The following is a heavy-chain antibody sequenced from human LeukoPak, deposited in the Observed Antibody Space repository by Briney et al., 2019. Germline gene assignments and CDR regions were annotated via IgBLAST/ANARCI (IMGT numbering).Heavy chain of an antibody. J-gene: IGHJ6*03. V-gene: IGHV3-11*01. D-gene: IGHD3-3*01. Sequence: GGSLRLSCEASGFTFSDYYMSWIRQAPGKGLEWVSYISSSGSTMYYADSVKGRFTISRDNGKNSLYLQMNSLRAEDTALYYCARDLRSRFSENFYYYMDVWGKGTTVTVSS. CDR1: GFTFSDYY. CDR3: ARDLRSRFSENFYYYMDV. CDR2: ISSSGSTM.